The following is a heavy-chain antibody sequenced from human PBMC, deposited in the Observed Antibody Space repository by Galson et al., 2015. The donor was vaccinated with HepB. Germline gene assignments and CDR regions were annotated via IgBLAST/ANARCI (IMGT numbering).Heavy chain of an antibody. CDR3: ARVADSHYGDHTHFDS. CDR1: GFTFSDYY. V-gene: IGHV3-11*06. CDR2: VSSNTIYT. D-gene: IGHD4-17*01. Sequence: RLSCAASGFTFSDYYMSWVRQAPGKGLEWLAYVSSNTIYTNYADSVKGRFTVSRDNVKNSISLQMNRLSVEDTAMYYCARVADSHYGDHTHFDSWGQGALVTVSS. J-gene: IGHJ4*02.